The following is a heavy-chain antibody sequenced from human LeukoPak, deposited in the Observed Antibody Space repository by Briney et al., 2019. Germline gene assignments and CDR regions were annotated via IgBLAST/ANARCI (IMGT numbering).Heavy chain of an antibody. CDR1: GFTFDDYA. CDR2: ISWNSGSI. CDR3: ARSGSYPNDASDI. Sequence: GGSLRLSCAASGFTFDDYAMHWVRQAPGKGLEWVSGISWNSGSIGYADSVKGRFTISRDNAKNSLYLQMNSLRAEDTALYYCARSGSYPNDASDIWGQGTMVTVSS. D-gene: IGHD1-26*01. V-gene: IGHV3-9*01. J-gene: IGHJ3*02.